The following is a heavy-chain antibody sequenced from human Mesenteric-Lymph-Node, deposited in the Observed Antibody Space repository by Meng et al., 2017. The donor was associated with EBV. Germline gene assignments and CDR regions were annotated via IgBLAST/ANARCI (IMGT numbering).Heavy chain of an antibody. CDR2: INHSGST. Sequence: QVQLQQCGAGLLKASGTLGLTCAGYGGSFSGYYVSWIRQPPGKGLEWIREINHSGSTNYNPSLKSRVTISVDTSKNQFSLKLSSVTAADTAVYYCARKEQQLVHYFDYWGQGTLVTVSS. CDR1: GGSFSGYY. D-gene: IGHD6-13*01. V-gene: IGHV4-34*01. J-gene: IGHJ4*02. CDR3: ARKEQQLVHYFDY.